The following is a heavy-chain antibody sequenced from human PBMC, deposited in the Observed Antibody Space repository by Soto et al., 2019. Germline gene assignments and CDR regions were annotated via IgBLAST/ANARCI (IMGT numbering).Heavy chain of an antibody. Sequence: SETLSLTCAVYGGSFSGYYWSWIRQPPGKGLEWTGEINHSGSTNYNPSLKSRVTISVDTSKNQFSLKLSSVTAADTAVYYCARVHYYDSRGDYWGQGTLVTVSS. D-gene: IGHD3-22*01. V-gene: IGHV4-34*01. J-gene: IGHJ4*02. CDR2: INHSGST. CDR3: ARVHYYDSRGDY. CDR1: GGSFSGYY.